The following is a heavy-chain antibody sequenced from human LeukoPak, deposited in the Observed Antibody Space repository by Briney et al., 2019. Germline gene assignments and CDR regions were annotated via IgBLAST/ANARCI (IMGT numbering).Heavy chain of an antibody. CDR1: GFTFSSYA. J-gene: IGHJ4*02. CDR2: ISASGGST. D-gene: IGHD4-17*01. V-gene: IGHV3-23*01. CDR3: AKKETAVTTFFEN. Sequence: GGSLRLSCAASGFTFSSYAMSWVRQAPGKGLEWVSDISASGGSTYYADSVKGRFTISRDNSKNTLYLQMNSLRAEDTAVYYCAKKETAVTTFFENWGQGTLVTVSS.